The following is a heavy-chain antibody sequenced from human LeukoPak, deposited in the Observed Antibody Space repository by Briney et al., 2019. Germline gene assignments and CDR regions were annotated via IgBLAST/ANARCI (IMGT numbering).Heavy chain of an antibody. V-gene: IGHV3-30*04. D-gene: IGHD1-26*01. CDR3: ARVVLTDYYRYFDY. CDR2: ISYDGSNK. CDR1: GFTFSSYA. Sequence: PGRSLRLSCAASGFTFSSYAMHWVRQAPGKGLEWVAVISYDGSNKYYADSVKGRFTISRDNSKNTLYLQMNSLRAEDTAVYYCARVVLTDYYRYFDYWGQGTLVTVSS. J-gene: IGHJ4*02.